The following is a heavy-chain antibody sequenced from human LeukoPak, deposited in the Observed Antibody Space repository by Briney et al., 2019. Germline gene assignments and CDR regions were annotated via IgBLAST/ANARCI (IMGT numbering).Heavy chain of an antibody. J-gene: IGHJ4*02. Sequence: PGGSLRLSCAASGFTVSTYAMRWGRQGPGKGLEWGSAITGSGGSAYYADSVKGRFTISRDNSKNTLYLQMNSLRAEDTAVYYCTKDQGDYSSGWSILDYWGQGSLVTVSS. D-gene: IGHD6-19*01. V-gene: IGHV3-23*01. CDR2: ITGSGGSA. CDR1: GFTVSTYA. CDR3: TKDQGDYSSGWSILDY.